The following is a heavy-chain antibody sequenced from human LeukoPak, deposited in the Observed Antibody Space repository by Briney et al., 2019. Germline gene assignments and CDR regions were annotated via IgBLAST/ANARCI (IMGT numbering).Heavy chain of an antibody. CDR2: ISAYNGNT. D-gene: IGHD6-13*01. J-gene: IGHJ6*02. CDR1: GYTFTSYG. V-gene: IGHV1-18*01. Sequence: GASVKVSCKASGYTFTSYGISWVRQAPGQGLEWMGWISAYNGNTNYAQKLQGRVTMTTDTSTSTAYMELRSLRSDDTAVYYCARASSWYDLYYYYGMDVWGQGTTVTVSS. CDR3: ARASSWYDLYYYYGMDV.